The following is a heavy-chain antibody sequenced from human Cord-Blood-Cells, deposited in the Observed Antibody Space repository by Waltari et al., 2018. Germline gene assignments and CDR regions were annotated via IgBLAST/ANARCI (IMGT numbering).Heavy chain of an antibody. J-gene: IGHJ4*02. CDR3: ARAGDYYGSGSYYNEYYFDY. D-gene: IGHD3-10*01. Sequence: QVQLQESGPGLVKPSETLSLTCAVSGYSISSGYYWGWIRQRPGKGLEWIGCIYHSGSTYYNPSLKSRVTISVDTAKNQFSLKLSSVTAADTAVYYCARAGDYYGSGSYYNEYYFDYWGQGTLVTVSS. CDR1: GYSISSGYY. V-gene: IGHV4-38-2*01. CDR2: IYHSGST.